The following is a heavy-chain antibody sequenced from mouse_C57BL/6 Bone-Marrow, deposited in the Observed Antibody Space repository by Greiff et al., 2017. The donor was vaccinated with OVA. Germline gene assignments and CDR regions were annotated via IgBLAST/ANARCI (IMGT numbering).Heavy chain of an antibody. J-gene: IGHJ3*01. D-gene: IGHD1-1*01. V-gene: IGHV1-55*01. CDR1: GYTFTSYW. Sequence: VKLVESGAELVKPGASVKMSCKASGYTFTSYWITWVKQRPGQGLEWIGDIYPGSGSTNYNEKFKSKATLTVDTSSSTAYMQLSSLTSEDSAVYYCARGSWLLRWAWFAYWGQGTLVTVSA. CDR3: ARGSWLLRWAWFAY. CDR2: IYPGSGST.